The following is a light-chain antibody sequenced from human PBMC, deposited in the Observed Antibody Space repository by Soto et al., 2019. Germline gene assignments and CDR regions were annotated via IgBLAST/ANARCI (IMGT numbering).Light chain of an antibody. J-gene: IGKJ4*01. CDR1: QSIAGY. CDR2: AAS. CDR3: QQSFSTPLT. Sequence: DIRMTQSPSSLSASVGDRVTITCRASQSIAGYLNWYQQKPGKAPNLLIYAASYLQSGVPSRFSGSGSGTDFTLTINNLQPEDFATYFCQQSFSTPLTFGGGTKVDIK. V-gene: IGKV1-39*01.